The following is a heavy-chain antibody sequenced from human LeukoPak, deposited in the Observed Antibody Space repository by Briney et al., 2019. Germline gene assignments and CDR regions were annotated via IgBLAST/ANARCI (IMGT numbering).Heavy chain of an antibody. CDR3: ARWYSSSWYDNWFDP. V-gene: IGHV1-18*01. J-gene: IGHJ5*02. D-gene: IGHD6-13*01. Sequence: GASVKVSCKVSGYTFTSYGISWVRQAPGQGLEWMGWISAYNGNTNYAQKLQGRVTMTTDTSTSTAYMELRSLRSDDTAVYYCARWYSSSWYDNWFDPWGQGTLVTVSS. CDR1: GYTFTSYG. CDR2: ISAYNGNT.